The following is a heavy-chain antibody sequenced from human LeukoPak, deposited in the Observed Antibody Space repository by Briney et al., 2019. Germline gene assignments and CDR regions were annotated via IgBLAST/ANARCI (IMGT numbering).Heavy chain of an antibody. J-gene: IGHJ6*02. Sequence: GGSLRLSCAASGFTFSSYAMHWVRQAPGKGLEWVAVISYDGSNKYYADSVKGRFTISRDNSKNTPYLQMNSLRAEDTAVYYCARDRRGQQRDEPTAKYYYGMDVWRQGTTVTVSS. V-gene: IGHV3-30-3*01. CDR2: ISYDGSNK. D-gene: IGHD6-13*01. CDR1: GFTFSSYA. CDR3: ARDRRGQQRDEPTAKYYYGMDV.